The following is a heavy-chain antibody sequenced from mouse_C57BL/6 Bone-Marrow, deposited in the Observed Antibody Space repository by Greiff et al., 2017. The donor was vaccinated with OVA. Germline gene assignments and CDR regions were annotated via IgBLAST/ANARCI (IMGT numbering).Heavy chain of an antibody. CDR1: GYTFTSYG. V-gene: IGHV1-81*01. Sequence: QVQLKQSGAELARPGASVKLSCKASGYTFTSYGISWVKQRTGQGLEWIGDIYPRSGNTYYNENFKGKATLTVDKSSSTAYMELRSLTSEDSAVYCCAILDDDYYVLFDYWGQGTTLTVSS. CDR3: AILDDDYYVLFDY. D-gene: IGHD2-3*01. CDR2: IYPRSGNT. J-gene: IGHJ2*01.